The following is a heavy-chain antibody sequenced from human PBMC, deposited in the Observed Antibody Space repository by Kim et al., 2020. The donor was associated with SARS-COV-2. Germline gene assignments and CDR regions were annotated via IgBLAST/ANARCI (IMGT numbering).Heavy chain of an antibody. V-gene: IGHV1-69*04. D-gene: IGHD3-3*01. CDR3: ARCGYNDFWSGYYTWDDYYYGMDV. J-gene: IGHJ6*02. CDR1: GGTFSSYA. Sequence: SVKVSCKASGGTFSSYAISWVRQAPGQGLEWMGRIIPILGIANYAQKFQGRVTITADKSTSTAYMELSSLRSEDTAVYYCARCGYNDFWSGYYTWDDYYYGMDVWGQGTTVTVSS. CDR2: IIPILGIA.